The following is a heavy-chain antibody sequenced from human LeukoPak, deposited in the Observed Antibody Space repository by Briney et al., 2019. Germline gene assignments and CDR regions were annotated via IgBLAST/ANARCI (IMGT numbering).Heavy chain of an antibody. J-gene: IGHJ4*02. D-gene: IGHD6-19*01. V-gene: IGHV3-23*01. CDR3: AKNPLVAGTIYFDS. CDR1: GFTFTSYA. Sequence: GGSLRLSCAASGFTFTSYAVSWARQAPGKGLEWVSSISGNGDSRNYADSVKGRFTISRDNSKSTLYLEMNSLRAEDTAVYYCAKNPLVAGTIYFDSWGQGTLLTVSS. CDR2: ISGNGDSR.